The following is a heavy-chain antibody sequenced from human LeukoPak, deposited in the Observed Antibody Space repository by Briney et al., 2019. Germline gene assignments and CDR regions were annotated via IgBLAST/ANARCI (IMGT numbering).Heavy chain of an antibody. CDR1: GGSFNNYA. D-gene: IGHD5-12*01. Sequence: GASVKVSCKASGGSFNNYAVTWVRQAPGQGLEWMGGFIPILDTTNYAPNFQGRVTITTDESSTTAYMELSSLKWEDTASYYCARSNDYDYHFNYWGQGTLVTVSS. J-gene: IGHJ4*02. CDR3: ARSNDYDYHFNY. V-gene: IGHV1-69*05. CDR2: FIPILDTT.